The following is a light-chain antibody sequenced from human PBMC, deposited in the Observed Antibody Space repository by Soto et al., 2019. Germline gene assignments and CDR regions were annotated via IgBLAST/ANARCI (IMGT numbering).Light chain of an antibody. CDR3: HQHSDWPLT. Sequence: EIVLTQSPATLSLPPGERATLSCRASQSVGNSLAWYQQKPCQAPGLLIHEVSTRATGIPARFSGSGSGTDFTLTISSLVPEDFAVYYCHQHSDWPLTFGAGTRVEIK. J-gene: IGKJ4*01. CDR1: QSVGNS. CDR2: EVS. V-gene: IGKV3-11*01.